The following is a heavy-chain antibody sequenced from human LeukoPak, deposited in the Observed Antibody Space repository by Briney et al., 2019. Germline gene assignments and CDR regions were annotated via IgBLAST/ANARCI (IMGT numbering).Heavy chain of an antibody. D-gene: IGHD4-17*01. CDR3: ARDRGYGDYTKSAFDI. Sequence: SETLSLTCTVSGGPISSGDYYWSWIRQPPGKGLEWIGYIYYSGSTYYNPSLKSRVTISVDTSKNQFSLKLSSVTAADTAVYYCARDRGYGDYTKSAFDIWGQGTTVTVSS. J-gene: IGHJ3*02. V-gene: IGHV4-30-4*01. CDR1: GGPISSGDYY. CDR2: IYYSGST.